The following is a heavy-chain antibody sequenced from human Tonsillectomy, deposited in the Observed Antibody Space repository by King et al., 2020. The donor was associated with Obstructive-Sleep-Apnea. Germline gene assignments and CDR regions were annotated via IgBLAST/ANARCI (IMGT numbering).Heavy chain of an antibody. J-gene: IGHJ4*02. D-gene: IGHD4-23*01. CDR2: IYYSRST. CDR3: ARGEYDYGGNSVFDY. V-gene: IGHV4-39*07. Sequence: LQLQESGPGLVKPSETLSLTCTVSGGSISSSSYYWGWIRQPPGKGLEWIGSIYYSRSTYYNPSLKSRVTISVDTSKNQFSLKRSSVTAADTAVYYCARGEYDYGGNSVFDYWGQGTLVTVSS. CDR1: GGSISSSSYY.